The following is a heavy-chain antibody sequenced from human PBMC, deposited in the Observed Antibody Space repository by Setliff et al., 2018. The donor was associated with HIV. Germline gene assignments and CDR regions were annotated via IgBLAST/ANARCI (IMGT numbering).Heavy chain of an antibody. J-gene: IGHJ2*01. D-gene: IGHD6-19*01. Sequence: GGYLRLSCAASGFTFNNHAVTWFRQAPGKGLEWVSGISGSGVSTYYADSVKGRFTISRDNSQNTLFLQMNNLRAEDTAVYYCAKGRGSGPIGFFDLWGRGTLVTVSS. V-gene: IGHV3-23*01. CDR2: ISGSGVST. CDR3: AKGRGSGPIGFFDL. CDR1: GFTFNNHA.